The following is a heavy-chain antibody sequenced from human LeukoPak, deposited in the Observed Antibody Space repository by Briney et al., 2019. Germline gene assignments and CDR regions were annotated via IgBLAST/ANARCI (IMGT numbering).Heavy chain of an antibody. J-gene: IGHJ4*02. CDR1: GFTFSSYA. D-gene: IGHD2-15*01. V-gene: IGHV3-23*01. CDR2: IGASGGST. CDR3: AKDGDAGIVVVVAAFDY. Sequence: PGGSLRLSCAVSGFTFSSYAMSWVRQAPGKGLEWVSGIGASGGSTYYADSVKGRFTISRDNSKNTLYLQMNSLRAEDTAVYYCAKDGDAGIVVVVAAFDYWGQGTLSPSPQ.